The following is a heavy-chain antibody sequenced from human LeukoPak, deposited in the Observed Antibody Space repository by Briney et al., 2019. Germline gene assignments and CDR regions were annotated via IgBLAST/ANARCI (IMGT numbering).Heavy chain of an antibody. CDR2: IYHSGST. CDR3: ARKTVGEQLVAFDY. V-gene: IGHV4-38-2*01. Sequence: SETLSLTCAISGYSISSGYYWGWIRQPPGKGLEWIGSIYHSGSTYYNPSLKSRATISVDTSKNQFSLKLSSVTAADTAVYYCARKTVGEQLVAFDYWGQGTLVTVSS. J-gene: IGHJ4*02. CDR1: GYSISSGYY. D-gene: IGHD6-6*01.